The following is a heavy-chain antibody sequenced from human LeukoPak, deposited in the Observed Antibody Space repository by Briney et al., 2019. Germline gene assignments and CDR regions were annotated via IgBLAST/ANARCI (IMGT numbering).Heavy chain of an antibody. D-gene: IGHD3-22*01. Sequence: PSETLSLTCTVSGGSISSYYWSWIRQPPGKGLEWIGYIYYSGSTNYNPSLKSRVTISVDTSKNQFSLKLSSVTAADTAVYYCAGPMIGSVGDAFDIWSQGTMVTVSS. CDR2: IYYSGST. CDR3: AGPMIGSVGDAFDI. CDR1: GGSISSYY. V-gene: IGHV4-59*01. J-gene: IGHJ3*02.